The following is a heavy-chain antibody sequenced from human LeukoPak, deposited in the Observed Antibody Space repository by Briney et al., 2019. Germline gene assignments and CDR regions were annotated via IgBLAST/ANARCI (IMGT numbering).Heavy chain of an antibody. J-gene: IGHJ4*02. CDR2: ISYDGSNK. CDR3: GSTTVTTDYYFDY. D-gene: IGHD4-17*01. CDR1: GFTFSSYG. V-gene: IGHV3-30*19. Sequence: HTGGSLRLSCAASGFTFSSYGMHWVRQAPGKGLEWVAVISYDGSNKYYADSVKGRFTISRDNSKNTLYLQMNSLRAEDTAVYYCGSTTVTTDYYFDYWGQGTLVTVSS.